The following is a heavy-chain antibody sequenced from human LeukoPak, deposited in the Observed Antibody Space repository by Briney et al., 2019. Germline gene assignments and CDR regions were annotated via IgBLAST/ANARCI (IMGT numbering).Heavy chain of an antibody. V-gene: IGHV4-38-2*02. CDR3: ARTFTYYHDLFDP. D-gene: IGHD3-22*01. Sequence: SETLSLTCTVSSYSISSGYYWGWIRQPPGKGLEWIGSIYHSGSTYYNPSLKSRVTISVDTSKNQFSLKLSSVTAADTAVYYCARTFTYYHDLFDPWGQGTLVTVSS. CDR1: SYSISSGYY. J-gene: IGHJ5*02. CDR2: IYHSGST.